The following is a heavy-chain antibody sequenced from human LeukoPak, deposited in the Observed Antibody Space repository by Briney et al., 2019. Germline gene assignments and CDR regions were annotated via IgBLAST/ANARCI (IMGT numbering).Heavy chain of an antibody. CDR3: ARDYKDSSGYYWSYFDY. CDR2: IIPIFGTA. V-gene: IGHV1-69*13. Sequence: ASVKVSCKASGRTFSSYAISWVRQAPGQGLEWMGGIIPIFGTANYAQKFQGRVTITADESTSTAYMELSSLRSEDTAVYYCARDYKDSSGYYWSYFDYWGQGTLVTVSS. D-gene: IGHD3-22*01. J-gene: IGHJ4*02. CDR1: GRTFSSYA.